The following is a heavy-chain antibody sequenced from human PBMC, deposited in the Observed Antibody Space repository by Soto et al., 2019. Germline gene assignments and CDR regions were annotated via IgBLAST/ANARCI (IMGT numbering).Heavy chain of an antibody. J-gene: IGHJ3*02. D-gene: IGHD3-16*01. V-gene: IGHV1-46*03. CDR1: GCTFTSYY. CDR2: INPSGGST. Sequence: AXVKVSCKASGCTFTSYYMNWVRQAPGQGLELMGIINPSGGSTSYAQKFQGRVTMTRDTSTSTVYMELSSLRSEDTAVYYCARVTFLQMGMAGAFDIWGQGTMVTVS. CDR3: ARVTFLQMGMAGAFDI.